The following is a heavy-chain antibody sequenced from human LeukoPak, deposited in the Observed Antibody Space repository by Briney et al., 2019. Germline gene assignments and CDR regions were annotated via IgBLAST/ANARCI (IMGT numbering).Heavy chain of an antibody. Sequence: ASVKVSCKASGYTFTSYDISWVRLATGQGLEWMGWMNPNSGNTGYAQKFQGRVTMTRNTSISTAYMELSSLRSEDTAVYYCARSENFDFWSGYPYYYYGMDVWGQGTTITVSS. CDR2: MNPNSGNT. CDR3: ARSENFDFWSGYPYYYYGMDV. D-gene: IGHD3-3*01. CDR1: GYTFTSYD. V-gene: IGHV1-8*01. J-gene: IGHJ6*02.